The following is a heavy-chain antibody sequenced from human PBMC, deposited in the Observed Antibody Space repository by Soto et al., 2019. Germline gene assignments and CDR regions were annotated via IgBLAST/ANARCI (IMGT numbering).Heavy chain of an antibody. D-gene: IGHD3-3*01. CDR1: GGTFSSYA. V-gene: IGHV1-69*13. CDR2: IIPIFGTA. CDR3: ARSSTYYDFWSGSTGTRGVTDYYYYGMDV. J-gene: IGHJ6*02. Sequence: SVKVSCKASGGTFSSYAISWVRQAPGQGLEWMGGIIPIFGTANYAQKFQGRVTITADESTSTAYMELSSLRSEDTAVYYCARSSTYYDFWSGSTGTRGVTDYYYYGMDVWGQGTTVTVSS.